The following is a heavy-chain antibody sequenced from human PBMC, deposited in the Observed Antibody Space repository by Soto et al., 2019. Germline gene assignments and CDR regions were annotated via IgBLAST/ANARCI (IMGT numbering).Heavy chain of an antibody. CDR1: GGSISSSSYY. CDR3: ARQGLLWFGESMRVRNWFDP. J-gene: IGHJ5*02. D-gene: IGHD3-10*01. Sequence: ETLSLTCTVSGGSISSSSYYWGWIRQPPGKGLEWIGSIYYSGSTYYNPSLKSRVTISVDTSKNQFSLKLSSVTAADTAVYYCARQGLLWFGESMRVRNWFDPWGQGTLVTVSS. V-gene: IGHV4-39*01. CDR2: IYYSGST.